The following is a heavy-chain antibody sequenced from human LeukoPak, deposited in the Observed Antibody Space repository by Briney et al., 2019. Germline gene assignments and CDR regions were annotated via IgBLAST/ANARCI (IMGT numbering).Heavy chain of an antibody. J-gene: IGHJ5*02. V-gene: IGHV3-53*01. Sequence: GGSLRLSCAASGFTVSSNYMSWVRQAPGKGLGWVSVIYSGGSTYYADSVKGRFTISRDNSKNTLYLQMNSLRAEDTAVYYCARNDYGDYHWFDPWGQGTLVTVSS. D-gene: IGHD4-17*01. CDR3: ARNDYGDYHWFDP. CDR1: GFTVSSNY. CDR2: IYSGGST.